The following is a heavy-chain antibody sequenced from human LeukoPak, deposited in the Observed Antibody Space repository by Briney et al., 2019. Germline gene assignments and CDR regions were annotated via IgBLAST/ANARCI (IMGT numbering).Heavy chain of an antibody. V-gene: IGHV3-30*02. CDR3: AKTWRGRGYYGYGPSEYFYYMDV. D-gene: IGHD3-10*01. Sequence: GGSLRLSCAASGFTFSSYGMHWVRQAPGKGLEWVAFIRYDGSNKYYADSVKGRLTITRDNSKNTVYLQMNSLRAADTALYYCAKTWRGRGYYGYGPSEYFYYMDVWGKGTTVTISS. CDR1: GFTFSSYG. CDR2: IRYDGSNK. J-gene: IGHJ6*03.